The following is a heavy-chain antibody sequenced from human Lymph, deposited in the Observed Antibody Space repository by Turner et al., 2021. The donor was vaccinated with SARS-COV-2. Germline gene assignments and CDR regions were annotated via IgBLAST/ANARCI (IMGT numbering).Heavy chain of an antibody. J-gene: IGHJ6*02. Sequence: QVQLVESGGGVVQPGRSLSLSCAASGFPFSGYGMHWVRQAPGKGVEWVAVISYDGNNEHGADSVKGRFTISRENSKNTLYLQMNRLRPDDTAVYYCAKDLSAGDYYYYYGMDVWGQGTTVTVSS. D-gene: IGHD3-10*01. CDR1: GFPFSGYG. CDR3: AKDLSAGDYYYYYGMDV. V-gene: IGHV3-30*18. CDR2: ISYDGNNE.